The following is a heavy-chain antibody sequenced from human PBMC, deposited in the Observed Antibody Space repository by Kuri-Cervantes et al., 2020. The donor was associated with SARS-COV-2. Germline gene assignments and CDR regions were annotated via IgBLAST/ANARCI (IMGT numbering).Heavy chain of an antibody. CDR2: IYRGGST. D-gene: IGHD6-25*01. CDR1: GFTVSSNY. Sequence: LSLSCAASGFTVSSNYMSWVRQAAGKCLEWVSVIYRGGSTYYADSVKGRFTISRHNSKSTLYLAVNSLKAEDTGVYYCARGYRAATLRGAFDIWGQGTMVTVSS. J-gene: IGHJ3*02. CDR3: ARGYRAATLRGAFDI. V-gene: IGHV3-53*04.